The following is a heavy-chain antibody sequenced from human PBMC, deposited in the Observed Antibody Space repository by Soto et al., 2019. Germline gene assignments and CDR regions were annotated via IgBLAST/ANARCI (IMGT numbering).Heavy chain of an antibody. CDR3: TRDSSYYGSGRGVLDY. V-gene: IGHV3-66*01. Sequence: VHLVESGGDLVQPGGSLRLSCAISGFAVNNDYVSWVRQAPGKGLEWVSVISKDGSTVYADSVQGRFFVSRDATRNDVILQMNSLRVEDTVVYHCTRDSSYYGSGRGVLDYWGQGTLATVSS. CDR2: ISKDGST. CDR1: GFAVNNDY. J-gene: IGHJ4*02. D-gene: IGHD3-10*01.